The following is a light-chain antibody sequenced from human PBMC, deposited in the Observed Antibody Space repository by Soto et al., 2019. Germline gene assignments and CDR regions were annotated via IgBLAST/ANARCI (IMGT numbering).Light chain of an antibody. Sequence: QSVLTQPPSASGTPGQSVTIPCTGTSSDVGDYNYVSWYQQHPGKAPKLVIYEVSRRPSGVPDRFSGSKSGNTASLTVSGLQAEDEADYYCSSNAGSNNVVFGGGTKVTVL. CDR1: SSDVGDYNY. J-gene: IGLJ2*01. CDR2: EVS. V-gene: IGLV2-8*01. CDR3: SSNAGSNNVV.